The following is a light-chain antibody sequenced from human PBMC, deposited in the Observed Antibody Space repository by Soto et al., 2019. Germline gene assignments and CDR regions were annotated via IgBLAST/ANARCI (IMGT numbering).Light chain of an antibody. V-gene: IGKV1-5*01. J-gene: IGKJ1*01. CDR3: LQYDSYSWT. CDR1: RSISDW. Sequence: DIQMTQSPSTLSASIGDRVTITCRASRSISDWLAWYQQKPGKAPKVLIFDASSLKSGVPSTFSGSGSGTEFPLTISSLQPDDVATYYCLQYDSYSWTFGQGTKVEIK. CDR2: DAS.